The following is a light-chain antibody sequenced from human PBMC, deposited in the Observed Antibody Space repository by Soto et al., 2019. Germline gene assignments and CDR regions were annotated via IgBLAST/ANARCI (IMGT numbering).Light chain of an antibody. CDR2: TNN. CDR1: GSNIGSNA. Sequence: QSVLTQPPSASATPGQRVTISCSGSGSNIGSNAVNWYQQLPGTAPKLLIYTNNQRPSGVPDRFSGSKSGTSGSLAISGFLSEDEADYYCADWDDSLSGYVFGTGTTVTVL. CDR3: ADWDDSLSGYV. V-gene: IGLV1-44*01. J-gene: IGLJ1*01.